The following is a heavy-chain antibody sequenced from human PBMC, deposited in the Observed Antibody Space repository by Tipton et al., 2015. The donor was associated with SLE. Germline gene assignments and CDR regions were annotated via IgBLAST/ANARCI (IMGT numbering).Heavy chain of an antibody. CDR1: GGSISSDY. V-gene: IGHV4-59*12. J-gene: IGHJ6*03. CDR3: ARDQNYLDV. Sequence: LRLSCTVSGGSISSDYWAWIRQPPGKGLEWIGYISYSGSTNYNPSLKSRITISVDTSQNQFSLTLSSVTAADTATYFCARDQNYLDVWGKGTTVTVSS. CDR2: ISYSGST.